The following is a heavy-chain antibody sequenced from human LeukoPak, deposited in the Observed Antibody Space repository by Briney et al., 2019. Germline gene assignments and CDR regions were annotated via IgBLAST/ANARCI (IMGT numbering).Heavy chain of an antibody. CDR3: ARAKKYYYDSSGYLGTYYFDY. D-gene: IGHD3-22*01. CDR1: GFTFSSYD. J-gene: IGHJ4*01. V-gene: IGHV3-13*01. Sequence: GGSLRLSCAASGFTFSSYDMHWVRQATGKGLEWVSAIGTAGDTYYPGSVKGRSTISRENAKNSLYLQMDSLRAGDTAVYYCARAKKYYYDSSGYLGTYYFDYWGHGTLVTVSS. CDR2: IGTAGDT.